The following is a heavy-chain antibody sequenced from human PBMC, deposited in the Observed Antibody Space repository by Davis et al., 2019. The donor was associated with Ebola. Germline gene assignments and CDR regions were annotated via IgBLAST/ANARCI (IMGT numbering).Heavy chain of an antibody. V-gene: IGHV1-18*01. CDR1: GYSFTSYG. J-gene: IGHJ4*02. CDR2: ISGYEDNT. Sequence: ASVKVSCKASGYSFTSYGISWVRQAPGQGLEWMGWISGYEDNTNYAPRFQGRVTMTTDTSTTTAYMELRNLRSDDSAVYYCARGFSVYEGFDYWGQGTLVTVSS. D-gene: IGHD5/OR15-5a*01. CDR3: ARGFSVYEGFDY.